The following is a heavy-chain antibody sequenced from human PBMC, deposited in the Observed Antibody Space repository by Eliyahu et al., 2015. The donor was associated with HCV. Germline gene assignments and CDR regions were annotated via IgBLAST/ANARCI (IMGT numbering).Heavy chain of an antibody. CDR2: ISWSSGNI. CDR1: GFIFXXYA. V-gene: IGHV3-9*01. J-gene: IGHJ6*02. D-gene: IGHD3-16*01. CDR3: AKDVFGGDGGFYYGMDV. Sequence: EVQLVESGGGLVQPGRSLXXSCAASGFIFXXYAMHWVRXXPGKGLEWVSGISWSSGNIQYADSVRGRFTISRDNAKNSLSLQMNGLRAEDTALYYCAKDVFGGDGGFYYGMDVWGQGTTVTVSS.